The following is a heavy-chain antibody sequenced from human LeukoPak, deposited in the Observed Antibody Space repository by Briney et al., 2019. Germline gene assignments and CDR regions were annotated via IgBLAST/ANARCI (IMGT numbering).Heavy chain of an antibody. CDR2: INHSGST. J-gene: IGHJ6*03. CDR1: GGSFSGYY. D-gene: IGHD5-24*01. Sequence: SETLSLTCAVYGGSFSGYYWSWIRQPPGKGLEWIGEINHSGSTNYNPSLKSRVTISVDTSKNQFSLKLSSVTAADTAVYYCARGGDGYNISYYYMDVWGKGTTVTVSS. V-gene: IGHV4-34*01. CDR3: ARGGDGYNISYYYMDV.